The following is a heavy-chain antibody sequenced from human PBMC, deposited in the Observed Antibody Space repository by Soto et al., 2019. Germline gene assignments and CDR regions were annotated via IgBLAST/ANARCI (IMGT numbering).Heavy chain of an antibody. Sequence: PSETLSLTCTVSGGSISNYYWTWIQQPPGKGLEWIGYIYYSGSTNYNPSLKSRVTISVDTSKNQFSLKLSSVTAADTAVYYCAKPVTVCGGDCYPHDAFDIWGQGTMVTVSS. D-gene: IGHD2-21*02. CDR3: AKPVTVCGGDCYPHDAFDI. CDR1: GGSISNYY. CDR2: IYYSGST. J-gene: IGHJ3*02. V-gene: IGHV4-59*01.